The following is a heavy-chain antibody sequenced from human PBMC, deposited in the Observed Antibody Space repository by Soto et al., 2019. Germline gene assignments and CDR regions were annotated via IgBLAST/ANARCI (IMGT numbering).Heavy chain of an antibody. J-gene: IGHJ6*02. CDR1: GYSISSGYY. Sequence: PSETLSLTCAVSGYSISSGYYWGWIRQPPGKGLEWIRSIYHSGSTYYNPSLKSRVTISVGTSKNQFSLKLSSVTAADTAVYYCARDCGGDCYTVGYYYYGMDVWGQGTTVTVSS. CDR3: ARDCGGDCYTVGYYYYGMDV. CDR2: IYHSGST. V-gene: IGHV4-38-2*02. D-gene: IGHD2-21*02.